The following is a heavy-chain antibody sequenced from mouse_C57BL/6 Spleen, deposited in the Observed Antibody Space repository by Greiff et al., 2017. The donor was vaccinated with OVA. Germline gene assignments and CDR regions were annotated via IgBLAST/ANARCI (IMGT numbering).Heavy chain of an antibody. J-gene: IGHJ3*01. D-gene: IGHD2-3*01. CDR1: GYTFTDYN. Sequence: VQLQQSGPELVKPGASVKMSCKASGYTFTDYNMHWVKQSHGKSLEWIGYINPNNGGTRYNQKFKGKATLTVNKSSSTAYMELRSLTSEDSAVYYCARSSSGDGYYEGFFAYWGQGTLVTVSA. V-gene: IGHV1-22*01. CDR2: INPNNGGT. CDR3: ARSSSGDGYYEGFFAY.